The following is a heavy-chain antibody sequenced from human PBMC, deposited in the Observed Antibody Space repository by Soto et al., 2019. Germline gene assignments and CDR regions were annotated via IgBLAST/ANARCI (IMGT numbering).Heavy chain of an antibody. CDR3: AGRKNSGAFDI. CDR1: GGSISSYY. J-gene: IGHJ3*02. D-gene: IGHD3-10*01. CDR2: IYYSGST. Sequence: SETLSLTCTVSGGSISSYYWSWIRQPPGKGLEWIGYIYYSGSTNYNPSLKSRVTISGDTSKNQFSLKLSTVTAADPAVYSCAGRKNSGAFDIRGQGTMVTVSS. V-gene: IGHV4-59*01.